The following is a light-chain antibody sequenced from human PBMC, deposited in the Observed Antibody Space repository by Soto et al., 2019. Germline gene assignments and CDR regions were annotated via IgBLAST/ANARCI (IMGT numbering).Light chain of an antibody. J-gene: IGKJ2*02. CDR2: AAS. Sequence: DIQMTQSPSSLSASVGDRVTITCQASQDITNNLNWYQQKPGTAPKLLIYAASTLETGVPSRFSGGGSGTHFDFTISGLQAEDIAPYYCQQYESVPSCTFGQGTKLELK. CDR3: QQYESVPSCT. CDR1: QDITNN. V-gene: IGKV1-33*01.